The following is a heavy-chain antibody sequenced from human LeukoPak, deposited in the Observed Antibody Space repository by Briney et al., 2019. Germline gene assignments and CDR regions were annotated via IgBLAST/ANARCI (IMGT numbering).Heavy chain of an antibody. CDR3: ARTYSYGAGTYSSFGY. Sequence: QPGGSLRLSCAAFGFTFDNYALHWVRQAPGKGLEYVWCISPNGDSTYYATSVKGRFTISRHNPHHTLFLQMGSLRVEDTAVYYCARTYSYGAGTYSSFGYWGQGTLVSVSP. V-gene: IGHV3-64*01. D-gene: IGHD3-10*01. J-gene: IGHJ4*02. CDR2: ISPNGDST. CDR1: GFTFDNYA.